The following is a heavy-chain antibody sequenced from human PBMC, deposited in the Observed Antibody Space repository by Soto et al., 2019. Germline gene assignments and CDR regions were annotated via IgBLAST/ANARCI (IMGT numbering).Heavy chain of an antibody. CDR3: ARDNREVDYAAWFDP. J-gene: IGHJ5*02. D-gene: IGHD4-17*01. V-gene: IGHV3-33*01. CDR1: GFTFSSHG. CDR2: IWYDGSNK. Sequence: QVHLVESGGGVVQPGRSLRLSCAASGFTFSSHGMHWVRQAPGKGLEWVAVIWYDGSNKYYADSVKGRFTISRDNSKNTLYMQMNSLRDEYTAVYYCARDNREVDYAAWFDPWGQGTLVSVSS.